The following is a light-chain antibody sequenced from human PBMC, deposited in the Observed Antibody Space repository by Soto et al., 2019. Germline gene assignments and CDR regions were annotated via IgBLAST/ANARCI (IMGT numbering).Light chain of an antibody. CDR2: GAS. J-gene: IGKJ1*01. CDR1: QSVSSN. V-gene: IGKV3-15*01. Sequence: EIVMTQSPATLSVSPGERATLSCRASQSVSSNLAWYQQKPGQAPNLLIYGASTRASGIPARFSGSGSGTDFTLTISSLQSEDFAVYYCQQHNNWPRTFGQGTKVEIK. CDR3: QQHNNWPRT.